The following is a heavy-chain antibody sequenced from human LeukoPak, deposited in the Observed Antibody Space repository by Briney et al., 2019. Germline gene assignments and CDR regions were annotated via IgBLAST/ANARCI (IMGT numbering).Heavy chain of an antibody. V-gene: IGHV3-66*01. J-gene: IGHJ5*02. D-gene: IGHD1-26*01. Sequence: PGGSLRLSCAASGFTVSSNYMSWVRQAPGKGLEWVSTISTSGGNTYYVDSVQGRFTISRDNSKNTLYLQMNSLRAEDTAVYYCARETVIIGAAPWGQGTLVTVSS. CDR2: ISTSGGNT. CDR1: GFTVSSNY. CDR3: ARETVIIGAAP.